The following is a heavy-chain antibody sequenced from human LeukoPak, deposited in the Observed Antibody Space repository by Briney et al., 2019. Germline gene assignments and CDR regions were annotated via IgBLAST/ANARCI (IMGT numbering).Heavy chain of an antibody. Sequence: GGSLRLSCAASGFTFSGYWMSWVRQAPGKGLEWVATIKQDGSEKYNVDSVKGRFTISRDNAKNSLYLQMNSLRAEDTAVDYCATEYYNTFDYWGQGTLVTVSS. J-gene: IGHJ4*02. V-gene: IGHV3-7*04. CDR1: GFTFSGYW. CDR3: ATEYYNTFDY. CDR2: IKQDGSEK. D-gene: IGHD3-22*01.